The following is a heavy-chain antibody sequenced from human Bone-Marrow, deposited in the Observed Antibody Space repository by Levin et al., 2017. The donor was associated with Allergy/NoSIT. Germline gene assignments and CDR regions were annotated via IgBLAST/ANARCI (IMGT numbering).Heavy chain of an antibody. Sequence: SGPTLVKPTQTLTLTCTLSGLSLTTSGVGVGWIRQPPGKALDWLALIYWNDEKRYNPSLRNRLTITKDTSKNQVVLTLTNMDPVDTATLYRALRTNVYSNWGYVFQRWGKGTLVTVSS. D-gene: IGHD7-27*01. CDR1: GLSLTTSGVG. J-gene: IGHJ1*01. CDR3: ALRTNVYSNWGYVFQR. CDR2: IYWNDEK. V-gene: IGHV2-5*01.